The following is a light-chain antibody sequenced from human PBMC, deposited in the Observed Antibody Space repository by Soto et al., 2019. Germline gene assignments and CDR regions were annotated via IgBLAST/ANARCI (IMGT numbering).Light chain of an antibody. CDR2: GAS. J-gene: IGKJ2*01. Sequence: EIVMTQSPATLSVSPGERATLSCRASQSVSSNLAWYQQKPGQAPRLLIYGASSRATDIPDRFSGSGSGTDFTLTISRLEPEDFALYYCQQYGSSLLYTFGQGTKVDIK. V-gene: IGKV3-20*01. CDR1: QSVSSN. CDR3: QQYGSSLLYT.